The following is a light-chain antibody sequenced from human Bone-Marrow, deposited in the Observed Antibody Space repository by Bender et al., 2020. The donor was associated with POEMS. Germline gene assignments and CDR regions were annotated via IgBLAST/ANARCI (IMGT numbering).Light chain of an antibody. Sequence: QSVLTQPPSASATPGQRVTISCSRSASDRGTTPINWYQHLPGTAPKLIIYNSDQRPSGVSNRFSGSKSGNTASLTISGLQTDDEADYYCCTYGGINTYVFGSGTKVTV. CDR1: ASDRGTTP. J-gene: IGLJ1*01. V-gene: IGLV1-44*01. CDR3: CTYGGINTYV. CDR2: NSD.